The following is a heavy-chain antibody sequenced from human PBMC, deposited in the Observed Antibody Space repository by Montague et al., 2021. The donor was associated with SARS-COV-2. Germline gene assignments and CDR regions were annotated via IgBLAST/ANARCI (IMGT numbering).Heavy chain of an antibody. CDR1: GFTFSFYW. V-gene: IGHV3-7*01. CDR2: IKQDGSEK. J-gene: IGHJ4*02. CDR3: ARVPSSGWYFEY. Sequence: SLRLSCAASGFTFSFYWMSWVRQAPGKGLEWVANIKQDGSEKYYVDSVKGRFTISRDNAKNSLYLQMNSLRAEDTAVYYCARVPSSGWYFEYWGQGTLVTVSS. D-gene: IGHD6-25*01.